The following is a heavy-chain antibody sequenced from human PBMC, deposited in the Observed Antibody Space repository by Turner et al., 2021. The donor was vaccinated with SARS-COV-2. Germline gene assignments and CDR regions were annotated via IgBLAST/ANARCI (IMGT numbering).Heavy chain of an antibody. D-gene: IGHD5-18*01. Sequence: QVQLVESGGGVVQPGRSLRLSWAASGFTFSSYGMHWVRQAPGKGLEWVAVISYDGSNKYYADSVKGRFTISRDNSKNTLYLQMNSLRAEDTAVYYCAKVGLGSYGPFDYWGQGTLVTVSS. CDR1: GFTFSSYG. V-gene: IGHV3-30*18. CDR2: ISYDGSNK. CDR3: AKVGLGSYGPFDY. J-gene: IGHJ4*02.